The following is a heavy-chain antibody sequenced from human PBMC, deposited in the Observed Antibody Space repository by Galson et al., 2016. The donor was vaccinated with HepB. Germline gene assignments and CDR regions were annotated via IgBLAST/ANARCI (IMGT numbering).Heavy chain of an antibody. J-gene: IGHJ4*02. D-gene: IGHD5-24*01. CDR3: ASVENFDY. CDR1: GFTFSTYA. V-gene: IGHV3-30-3*01. Sequence: SLRLSCAASGFTFSTYAMHWVRQAPGKGLEWVAVISYDGSNRYYADSVKGRFTISRDNSKNTLYPQMNSLRPEDTAVYYCASVENFDYWGQGTLVTVSS. CDR2: ISYDGSNR.